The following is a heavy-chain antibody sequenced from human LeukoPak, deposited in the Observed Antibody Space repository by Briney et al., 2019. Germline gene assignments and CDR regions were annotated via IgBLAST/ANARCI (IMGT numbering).Heavy chain of an antibody. J-gene: IGHJ4*02. CDR1: GYTFTDSY. CDR2: INPNSGDP. V-gene: IGHV1-2*06. CDR3: ARDQREFVDLRRLVQGSLDY. D-gene: IGHD6-19*01. Sequence: GASVKVSCKTSGYTFTDSYIHWVRQAPGQGLEWMGRINPNSGDPNYPQKFQGRVAMTRDTSISTAYMELSRLRSDDTAVYYCARDQREFVDLRRLVQGSLDYWGQGTLVTVSS.